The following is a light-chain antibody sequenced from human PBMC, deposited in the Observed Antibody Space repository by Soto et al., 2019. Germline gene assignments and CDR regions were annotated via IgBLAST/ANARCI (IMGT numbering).Light chain of an antibody. CDR1: SSDVGGYNY. CDR2: EVS. V-gene: IGLV2-14*01. Sequence: QSALTQPASVSGSPGQSITISCTGTSSDVGGYNYVSWYQQHPGKAPKLMIYEVSNRPSGVSNRFSGSKSGNMASLTISGLQAEDEADYYCSSYTSSSTPDVFGTGTKLTVL. J-gene: IGLJ1*01. CDR3: SSYTSSSTPDV.